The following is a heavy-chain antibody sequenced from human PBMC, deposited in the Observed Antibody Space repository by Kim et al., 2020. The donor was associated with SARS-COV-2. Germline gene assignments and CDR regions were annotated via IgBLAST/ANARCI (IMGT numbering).Heavy chain of an antibody. V-gene: IGHV3-23*01. J-gene: IGHJ4*02. Sequence: GGSLRLSCAASGFTFSSYAMSWVRQAPGKGLEWVSAISCGGGSTYYADSVKGRFTISRDNSKNTLYLQMNSLRAEDTAVYYCAKADFPYAVVDYWGQGTLVTVSS. D-gene: IGHD3-3*01. CDR2: ISCGGGST. CDR3: AKADFPYAVVDY. CDR1: GFTFSSYA.